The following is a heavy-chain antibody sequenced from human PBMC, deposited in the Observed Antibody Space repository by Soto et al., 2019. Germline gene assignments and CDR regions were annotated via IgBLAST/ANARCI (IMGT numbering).Heavy chain of an antibody. D-gene: IGHD6-13*01. CDR2: IIPIFGTA. CDR1: GGTFSSYA. CDR3: ARDRHSSSWDRVFDD. Sequence: QVQLVQSGAEVKKPGSSVKVSCKASGGTFSSYAISWVRQAPGQGIEWMGGIIPIFGTANYAQKCQGRVTITADESTSTAYMELSSLRSEDTAVYYWARDRHSSSWDRVFDDWGQGTLVTVSS. V-gene: IGHV1-69*12. J-gene: IGHJ4*02.